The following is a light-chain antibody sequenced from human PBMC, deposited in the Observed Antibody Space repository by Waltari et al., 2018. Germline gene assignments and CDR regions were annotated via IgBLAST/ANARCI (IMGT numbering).Light chain of an antibody. Sequence: EIVLTQSPATLSLSPGERATLSCRASQSVSSYLAWYQQKPGQAPRLRIYDASTRAAGIPARFSGSGSVTDFTLTISSLEPEDFAVYYCQQRSNSFAFGPGTRVDIK. J-gene: IGKJ3*01. CDR1: QSVSSY. V-gene: IGKV3-11*01. CDR3: QQRSNSFA. CDR2: DAS.